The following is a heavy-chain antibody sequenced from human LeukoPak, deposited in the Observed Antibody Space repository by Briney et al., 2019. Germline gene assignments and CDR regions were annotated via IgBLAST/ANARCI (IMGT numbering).Heavy chain of an antibody. Sequence: ASVKVSCKVSGYTLTELSMHWVRQAPGKGLEWMGGFDPEDGETIYAQKFQGRVTMTEDTSTDTAYMELSSLRFEDTAVYYCARGPRYVWGSYRYGYWGQGTLVTVSS. CDR3: ARGPRYVWGSYRYGY. V-gene: IGHV1-24*01. CDR1: GYTLTELS. J-gene: IGHJ4*02. CDR2: FDPEDGET. D-gene: IGHD3-16*02.